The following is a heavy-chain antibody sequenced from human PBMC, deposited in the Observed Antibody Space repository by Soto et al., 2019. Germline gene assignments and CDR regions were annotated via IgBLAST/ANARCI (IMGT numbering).Heavy chain of an antibody. J-gene: IGHJ4*02. CDR1: GFTFCSYA. CDR3: ARIELYQLQGSVDY. CDR2: ISYDGSNK. V-gene: IGHV3-30-3*01. D-gene: IGHD2-2*01. Sequence: GGSLRLSCAASGFTFCSYAMHWVRQAPGKGLEWVAVISYDGSNKYYADSVKGRFTISRDNSKNTLYLQMNSLRAEDTAVYYCARIELYQLQGSVDYWGQGTLVTVSS.